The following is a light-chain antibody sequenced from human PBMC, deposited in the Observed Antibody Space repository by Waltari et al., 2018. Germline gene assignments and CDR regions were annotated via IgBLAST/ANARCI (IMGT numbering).Light chain of an antibody. CDR3: LQYHSYSK. J-gene: IGKJ2*01. CDR1: ETVLTW. CDR2: KAS. Sequence: DIQMTQSPSTLSASVGDSVTITCRASETVLTWLAWYQQQPGKAPKLLIYKASSLESGVPSRFSGSASGTELTLTISSLQPDDSATYYCLQYHSYSKFGQGTKLEIK. V-gene: IGKV1-5*03.